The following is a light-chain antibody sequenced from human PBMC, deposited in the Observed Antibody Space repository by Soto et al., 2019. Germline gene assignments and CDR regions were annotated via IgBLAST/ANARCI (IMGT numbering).Light chain of an antibody. CDR1: QSVSSSY. Sequence: EIVLTQCPGTHSLSPGERATLSCRASQSVSSSYLAWYQQKPGQAPRLLIYGASSRATGIPDRFSGSGSGTDFTLTISRLEPEDFAVYYCQQYGSSPTITFGQGTRLEIK. J-gene: IGKJ5*01. CDR3: QQYGSSPTIT. CDR2: GAS. V-gene: IGKV3-20*01.